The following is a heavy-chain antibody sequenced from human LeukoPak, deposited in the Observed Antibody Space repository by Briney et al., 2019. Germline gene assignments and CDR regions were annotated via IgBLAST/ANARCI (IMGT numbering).Heavy chain of an antibody. J-gene: IGHJ3*02. V-gene: IGHV3-20*04. D-gene: IGHD5-12*01. Sequence: PGGSLRLSCAASGFTFDDFGMSWVRQAPGKGLEWVSGINWNGGRTGYADSAKGRFTISRDNAKKSLYLQMNSLRAEDTALYYCARKWLSNAFDIWGQGTMVTVSS. CDR2: INWNGGRT. CDR1: GFTFDDFG. CDR3: ARKWLSNAFDI.